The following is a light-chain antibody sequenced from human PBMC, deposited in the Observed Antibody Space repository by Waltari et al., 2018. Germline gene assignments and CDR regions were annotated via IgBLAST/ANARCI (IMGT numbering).Light chain of an antibody. Sequence: EVVMTQSPATLSVSQGERATLSCRASQSISINMVWYQQRPGQAPRLLIYEASMRATDIPARFSGSGSGTEFTLTISSVQSEDAAVYYCPQFNDWPRTFGQGTKVEIK. V-gene: IGKV3-15*01. J-gene: IGKJ1*01. CDR3: PQFNDWPRT. CDR1: QSISIN. CDR2: EAS.